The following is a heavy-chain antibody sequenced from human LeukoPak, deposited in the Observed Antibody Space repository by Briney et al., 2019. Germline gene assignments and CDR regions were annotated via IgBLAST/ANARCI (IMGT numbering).Heavy chain of an antibody. Sequence: GESLKLSCKGSGYSFTNYWLGWVRQLPGKGLEWMGIIYPGDSDTRYSPSFQGQDTISADKSISTAYLEWSSLKASDTAMYYGARTIGDSDYWGQGTLVTVSS. D-gene: IGHD3-9*01. CDR2: IYPGDSDT. J-gene: IGHJ4*02. V-gene: IGHV5-51*01. CDR1: GYSFTNYW. CDR3: ARTIGDSDY.